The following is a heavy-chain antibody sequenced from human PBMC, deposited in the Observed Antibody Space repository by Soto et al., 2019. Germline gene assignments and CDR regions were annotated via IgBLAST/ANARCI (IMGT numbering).Heavy chain of an antibody. V-gene: IGHV4-61*08. CDR3: AREAYYYDTSAYRTNWFDP. D-gene: IGHD3-22*01. CDR1: GGSISSGGYY. Sequence: PSETLSLTCTVSGGSISSGGYYWSWIRQHPGKGLEWIGYIYYSGGTNYNPSLQSRVTISVDTSKNQFSLKLSSVTAADTAVYYCAREAYYYDTSAYRTNWFDPWGQGALVTVSS. J-gene: IGHJ5*02. CDR2: IYYSGGT.